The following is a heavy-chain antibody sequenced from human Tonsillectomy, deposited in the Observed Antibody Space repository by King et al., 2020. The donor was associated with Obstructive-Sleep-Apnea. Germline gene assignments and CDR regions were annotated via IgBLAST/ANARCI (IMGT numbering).Heavy chain of an antibody. Sequence: QLQESGPGLVKPSETLSLTCTVSGYSISSGYYWGWIRQSTGMGLEWIGSIYHSGSTYYNPSLKSRVSISIDTSKNRFSLKLSSVTAADTAVYYWARVVGYSTSYDAFDIWGQGTMVTVSS. CDR2: IYHSGST. V-gene: IGHV4-38-2*02. CDR1: GYSISSGYY. CDR3: ARVVGYSTSYDAFDI. D-gene: IGHD6-6*01. J-gene: IGHJ3*02.